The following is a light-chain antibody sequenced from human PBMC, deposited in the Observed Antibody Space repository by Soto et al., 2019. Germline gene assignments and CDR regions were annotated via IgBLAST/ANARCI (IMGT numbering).Light chain of an antibody. Sequence: EIVMTQSPVTLSVSPGERATLSCRASQSISSSLAWYQQQPGQAPRLLISGASTRATGIPARFSGSGSGTEFTLTISSLQSEDSAVYYCQQYNNWWTFGQGTKV. V-gene: IGKV3-15*01. CDR3: QQYNNWWT. CDR2: GAS. CDR1: QSISSS. J-gene: IGKJ1*01.